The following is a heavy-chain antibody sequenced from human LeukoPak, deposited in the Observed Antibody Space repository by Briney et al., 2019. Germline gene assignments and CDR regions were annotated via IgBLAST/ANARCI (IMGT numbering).Heavy chain of an antibody. CDR1: GYTFTSYG. Sequence: ASVKVSCKASGYTFTSYGISWVRRAPGQGLEWMGWISAYNGNTNYAQNLQGRVTMTTDTSTSTAYMELKSLKSDDTAVYYCARTKYYDFWSGFHPYFDYWGQGTLVTVSS. V-gene: IGHV1-18*01. J-gene: IGHJ4*02. D-gene: IGHD3-3*01. CDR3: ARTKYYDFWSGFHPYFDY. CDR2: ISAYNGNT.